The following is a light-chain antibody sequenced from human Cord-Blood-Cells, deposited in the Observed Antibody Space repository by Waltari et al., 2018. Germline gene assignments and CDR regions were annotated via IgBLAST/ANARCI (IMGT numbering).Light chain of an antibody. V-gene: IGKV1-39*01. Sequence: DIQMTQSPSSLSASVGDRVTITCRANQSIISYLNWYQQKPGNDPKLLIYAASSLQSGVPSRFSGSGSGTDFTLTISSLQPEDFATYYCQQSYSTPPTFGQGTKLEIK. CDR1: QSIISY. CDR2: AAS. CDR3: QQSYSTPPT. J-gene: IGKJ2*01.